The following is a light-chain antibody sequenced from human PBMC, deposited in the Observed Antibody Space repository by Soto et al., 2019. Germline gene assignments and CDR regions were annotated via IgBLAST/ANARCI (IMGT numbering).Light chain of an antibody. Sequence: DIVMTQSPVALTVSLGERATINCKSSQSVLYTSNNNNYLAWYQQKPGQPPKLLIYWASTRESGVPDRFSGSGSGTDFTLTISSLQAEDVAIYYCQQYYITPLTFGGGTKVEIK. J-gene: IGKJ4*01. CDR1: QSVLYTSNNNNY. CDR3: QQYYITPLT. V-gene: IGKV4-1*01. CDR2: WAS.